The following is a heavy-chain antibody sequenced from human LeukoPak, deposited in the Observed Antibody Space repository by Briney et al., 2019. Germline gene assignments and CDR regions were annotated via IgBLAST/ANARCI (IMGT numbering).Heavy chain of an antibody. V-gene: IGHV4-34*01. D-gene: IGHD2-15*01. CDR3: ARGRRIGGRCSGGSCYSIEPTQAFDY. J-gene: IGHJ4*02. CDR2: INHSGST. Sequence: PSETLSLTCAVYGGSFSGYYWSWIRQPPGKGLEWIGEINHSGSTNYNPSLKSRVTISVDTSKNQFSLKLSSVTAADTAVYYCARGRRIGGRCSGGSCYSIEPTQAFDYRGQGTLVTVSS. CDR1: GGSFSGYY.